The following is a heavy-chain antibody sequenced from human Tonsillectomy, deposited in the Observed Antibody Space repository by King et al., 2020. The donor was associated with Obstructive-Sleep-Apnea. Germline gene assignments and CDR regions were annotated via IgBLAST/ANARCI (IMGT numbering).Heavy chain of an antibody. CDR3: AREIRSRNSY. D-gene: IGHD3-3*02. V-gene: IGHV3-30*04. CDR2: ISYDGNTE. CDR1: EFTFSDYT. J-gene: IGHJ4*02. Sequence: VQLVESGGGVVQPGRSLRLSCAASEFTFSDYTMHWVRQAPGKGLEWVAVISYDGNTEYYADSVKGRFTISRDNSKNTLYLQMNTLRAEDTALYYWAREIRSRNSYWGQGTLVTVSS.